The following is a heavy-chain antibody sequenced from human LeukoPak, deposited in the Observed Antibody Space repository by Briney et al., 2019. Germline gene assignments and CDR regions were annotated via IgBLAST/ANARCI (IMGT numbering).Heavy chain of an antibody. CDR2: ISGSGGST. CDR1: EFTFSSHA. D-gene: IGHD6-19*01. CDR3: AREAEIAVSYYFDY. J-gene: IGHJ4*02. V-gene: IGHV3-23*01. Sequence: GGSLRLSCVASEFTFSSHAMNWVRQAPGKGLEWVSAISGSGGSTYYAHSVKGRFTISRDNSKNTLYLQMDSLRAEDTAVYYCAREAEIAVSYYFDYWGQGTLVTVSS.